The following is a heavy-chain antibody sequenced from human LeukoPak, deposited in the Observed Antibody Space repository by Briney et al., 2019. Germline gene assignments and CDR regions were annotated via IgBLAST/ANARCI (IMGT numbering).Heavy chain of an antibody. Sequence: GGSLRLSCAASGFTFSSYAMSWVRQAPGKGLEWVSAISGSGGSTYYADSVKGRFTISRDNSKNTLYLQMNSLRAEDTAVYYCAKARGSGSYYNPDAFDIWGQGTMVTVSS. CDR1: GFTFSSYA. CDR2: ISGSGGST. D-gene: IGHD3-10*01. J-gene: IGHJ3*02. CDR3: AKARGSGSYYNPDAFDI. V-gene: IGHV3-23*01.